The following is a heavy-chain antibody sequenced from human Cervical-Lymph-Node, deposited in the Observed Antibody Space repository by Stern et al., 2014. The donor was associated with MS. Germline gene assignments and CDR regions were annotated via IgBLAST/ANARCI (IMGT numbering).Heavy chain of an antibody. V-gene: IGHV1-69*01. Sequence: VQLEESGAEVKKPGSSVKVSCRTSGGTFSNSAFSCIRQAPGQGLEWMGAIIPIFGTATYAQRFQGRVTISAHESTNTAYMELSSLRSEDTAVYYCATSAGFYSAMDVWGPGTTVAVSS. CDR3: ATSAGFYSAMDV. CDR2: IIPIFGTA. D-gene: IGHD2-21*01. J-gene: IGHJ6*02. CDR1: GGTFSNSA.